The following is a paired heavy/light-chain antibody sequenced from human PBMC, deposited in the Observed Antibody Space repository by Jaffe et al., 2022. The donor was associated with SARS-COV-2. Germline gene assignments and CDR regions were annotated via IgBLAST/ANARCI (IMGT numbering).Heavy chain of an antibody. J-gene: IGHJ4*01. CDR3: VRGSNGWSGIDY. V-gene: IGHV3-74*01. Sequence: EVQLVESGGGLVQPGGSLRLTCAASGFTFRDYWMYWVRQAPGRGLVWVSRIKGDGTDTNYEDSVKGRFTMSRDNAKNTVYLQMNSLKAEDTAVYHCVRGSNGWSGIDYWGHGTLVTVSS. CDR2: IKGDGTDT. CDR1: GFTFRDYW. D-gene: IGHD6-19*01.
Light chain of an antibody. CDR1: ESLVHRNGNTY. CDR2: NVS. Sequence: DVVMTQTPLYSPVTLGQPASISCRSSESLVHRNGNTYLIWLQQRPGQPPRLLIYNVSNRVSGVPDRFSGSGAGTNFTLKISTVEAEDVGVYYCMQGTHFPHTFGQGTKLEIK. CDR3: MQGTHFPHT. J-gene: IGKJ2*01. V-gene: IGKV2-24*01.